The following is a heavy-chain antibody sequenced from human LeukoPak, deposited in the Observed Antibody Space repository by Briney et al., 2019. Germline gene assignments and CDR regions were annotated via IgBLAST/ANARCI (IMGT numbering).Heavy chain of an antibody. V-gene: IGHV1-46*01. CDR1: GYTFTSYY. CDR3: ARVGRAYDFWSGPVDY. J-gene: IGHJ4*02. Sequence: ASVKVSCKASGYTFTSYYMHWVRQAPGQGLEWMGIINPSGGSTSYAQKFQGRVTMTRDTSTSTVYMKLSSLRSEDTAVYYCARVGRAYDFWSGPVDYWGQGTLVTVSS. D-gene: IGHD3-3*01. CDR2: INPSGGST.